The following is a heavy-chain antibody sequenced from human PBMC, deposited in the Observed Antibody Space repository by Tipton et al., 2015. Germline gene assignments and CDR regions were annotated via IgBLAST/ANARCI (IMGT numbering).Heavy chain of an antibody. CDR3: ACQDYDSLTRDYQTVDY. CDR2: ISYTDGA. J-gene: IGHJ4*02. CDR1: GGSVTSGSYY. V-gene: IGHV4-61*01. D-gene: IGHD3-9*01. Sequence: TLSLTCTVSGGSVTSGSYYWSWIRQPPGKGLEWIGYISYTDGAPSNPALKSRVTISVDTSKTQFSLKLTSVTAADTAVYYCACQDYDSLTRDYQTVDYWGQGTLVTVSS.